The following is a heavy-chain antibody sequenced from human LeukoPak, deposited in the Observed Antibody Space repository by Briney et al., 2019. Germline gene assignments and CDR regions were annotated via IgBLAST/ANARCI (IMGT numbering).Heavy chain of an antibody. J-gene: IGHJ4*02. Sequence: HPGGSLILSCAATGFTFSSYNMNWVSQAPGKRLEWVSHIRSGSSTIYYADSVKDRFTISRDNAKNSLYLQMNSLRDDDTAVYYCARVGNGRSWDYWGQGTLVSVSS. V-gene: IGHV3-48*02. CDR2: IRSGSSTI. CDR1: GFTFSSYN. CDR3: ARVGNGRSWDY. D-gene: IGHD2-15*01.